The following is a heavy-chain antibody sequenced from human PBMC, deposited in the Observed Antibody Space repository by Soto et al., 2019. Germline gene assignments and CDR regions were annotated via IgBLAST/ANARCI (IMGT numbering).Heavy chain of an antibody. D-gene: IGHD6-13*01. V-gene: IGHV3-33*01. CDR2: IWYDGSNK. J-gene: IGHJ4*02. Sequence: PGGSLRLSCAASGFTFSSYGMHWVRQAPGKGLEWVAVIWYDGSNKYYADSVKGRFTISRDNSKNTLYLQMNSLRAEDTAVYYCARDDAHYSAAGTSYYWGQGTLVTVSS. CDR3: ARDDAHYSAAGTSYY. CDR1: GFTFSSYG.